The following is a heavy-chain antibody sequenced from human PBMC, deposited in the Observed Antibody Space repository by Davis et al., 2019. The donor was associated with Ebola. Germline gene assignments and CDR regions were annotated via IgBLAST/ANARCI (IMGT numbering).Heavy chain of an antibody. CDR2: INCDGSST. CDR1: GFTFRSYW. Sequence: ESLKISCAASGFTFRSYWMHWVRQAPGKGLVWVSRINCDGSSTSYSHSVKGRFTISRDNAKNTLYLQMNSLRAEDTAVYSCARDRFSDYYGMDVWGQGTTVTVSS. CDR3: ARDRFSDYYGMDV. J-gene: IGHJ6*02. V-gene: IGHV3-74*01. D-gene: IGHD1-26*01.